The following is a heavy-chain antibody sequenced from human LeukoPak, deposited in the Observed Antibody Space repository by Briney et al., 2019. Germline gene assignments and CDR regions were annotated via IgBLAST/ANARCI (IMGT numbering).Heavy chain of an antibody. CDR1: GGSISNYF. J-gene: IGHJ4*02. CDR2: IYSSGST. V-gene: IGHV4-59*08. D-gene: IGHD3-3*01. CDR3: ASVPRRYYDLWSAYGVFDY. Sequence: PSETLSLTCSVSGGSISNYFWTWIRQPPGKGLEWIGYIYSSGSTYYNPSLKSRVTISVDTSKNRFSLKLSTVTAADTAVYYCASVPRRYYDLWSAYGVFDYWGQGTLVTVSS.